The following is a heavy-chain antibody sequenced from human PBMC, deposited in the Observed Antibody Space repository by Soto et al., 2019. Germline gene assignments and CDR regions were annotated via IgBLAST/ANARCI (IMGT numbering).Heavy chain of an antibody. Sequence: GGSLRLSCATSGFTFSSYALHWVRQAPGKGLEWVALISYDGINKYHADSVKGRFTISRDNSKNTLYLQMNSLTVEDTAVYTCARDWGYSSNFNWFDPWGQGALVTVSS. CDR2: ISYDGINK. V-gene: IGHV3-30-3*01. D-gene: IGHD6-13*01. CDR1: GFTFSSYA. CDR3: ARDWGYSSNFNWFDP. J-gene: IGHJ5*01.